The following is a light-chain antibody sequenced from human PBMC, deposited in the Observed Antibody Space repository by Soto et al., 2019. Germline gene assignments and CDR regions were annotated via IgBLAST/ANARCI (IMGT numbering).Light chain of an antibody. Sequence: IVLTQTPGTVSLSPGERVTLACRASQSFGSSSRYLAWYQQKPAQDPLLLIFSASSRPTGLPDRFRCNGSGTSFALTITRLEPEDFAVYYCHQYATSPYSFGQGTRLEI. CDR2: SAS. J-gene: IGKJ2*03. CDR3: HQYATSPYS. V-gene: IGKV3-20*01. CDR1: QSFGSSSRY.